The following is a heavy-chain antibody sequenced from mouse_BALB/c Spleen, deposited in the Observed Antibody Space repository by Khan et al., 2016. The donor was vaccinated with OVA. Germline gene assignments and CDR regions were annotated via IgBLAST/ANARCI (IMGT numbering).Heavy chain of an antibody. V-gene: IGHV1-18*01. CDR3: ARHGYGGFAY. J-gene: IGHJ3*01. D-gene: IGHD2-2*01. CDR2: INPNNGGT. CDR1: GYTFTDFI. Sequence: VQLQQSGPELVKPGASVKIPCKASGYTFTDFIIDWVKQSLGESLEWIGDINPNNGGTIYNQKFKGKATLTVDTSSSTAYMELRSLTSEDTAVYYCARHGYGGFAYWGQGTLVTVSA.